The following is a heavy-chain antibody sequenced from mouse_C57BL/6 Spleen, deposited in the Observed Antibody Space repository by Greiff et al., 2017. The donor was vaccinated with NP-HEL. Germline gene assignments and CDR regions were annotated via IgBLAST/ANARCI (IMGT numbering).Heavy chain of an antibody. V-gene: IGHV1-81*01. CDR2: LYPRSGNT. Sequence: VKLQESGAELARPGASVKLSCKASGYTFTSYGISWVKQRTGQGLEWIGELYPRSGNTYYNEKFKGKATLTADKSSSTAYMELRSLTSEDSAVYFCARYLFYYGSSYDYAMDYWGQGTSVTVSS. J-gene: IGHJ4*01. CDR1: GYTFTSYG. CDR3: ARYLFYYGSSYDYAMDY. D-gene: IGHD1-1*01.